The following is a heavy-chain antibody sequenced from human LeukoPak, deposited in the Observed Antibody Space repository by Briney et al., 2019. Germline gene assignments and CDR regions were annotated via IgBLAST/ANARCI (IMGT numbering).Heavy chain of an antibody. D-gene: IGHD4-17*01. J-gene: IGHJ4*02. CDR1: GGTFSSYA. CDR2: IIPIFGTA. V-gene: IGHV1-69*05. CDR3: ATPSYGASNY. Sequence: ASVKVSCKASGGTFSSYAISWVRQAPGQGLEWMGGIIPIFGTANYAQKFQGRVTITTDESTSTAYMELSSLKASDTAMYYCATPSYGASNYWGQGTLVTVSS.